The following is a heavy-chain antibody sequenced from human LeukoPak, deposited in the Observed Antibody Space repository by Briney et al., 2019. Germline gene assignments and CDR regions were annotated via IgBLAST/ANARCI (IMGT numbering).Heavy chain of an antibody. CDR2: TNPNSGGT. CDR3: TRVRIYFDWANDY. CDR1: GYTFTDYY. Sequence: ASVKVSCKTSGYTFTDYYIHWVRQAPGQGLEWMGWTNPNSGGTDYAQKFQGRVTMTSDTSISTAYMELSRLRSDDTAVYYCTRVRIYFDWANDYWGQGTLVTVSS. V-gene: IGHV1-2*02. J-gene: IGHJ4*02. D-gene: IGHD3-9*01.